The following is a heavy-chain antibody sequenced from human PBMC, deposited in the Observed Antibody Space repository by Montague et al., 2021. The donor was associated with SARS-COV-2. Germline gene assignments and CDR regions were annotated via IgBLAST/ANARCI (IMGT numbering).Heavy chain of an antibody. CDR3: ARDQGGYSYNDY. CDR2: ISFDGTNK. Sequence: SLRLSCAASGFTFTSYAMHWVRQAPGTGLEWVAVISFDGTNKYYTDSVKGRFTISRDNSKNTLYLQMHSVRPEDTAVYYCARDQGGYSYNDYWGQGTLVTVSS. J-gene: IGHJ4*02. CDR1: GFTFTSYA. D-gene: IGHD5-18*01. V-gene: IGHV3-30-3*01.